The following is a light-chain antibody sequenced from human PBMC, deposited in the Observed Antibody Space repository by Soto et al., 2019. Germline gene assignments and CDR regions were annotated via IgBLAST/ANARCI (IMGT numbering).Light chain of an antibody. V-gene: IGLV2-14*01. CDR3: SSYTGSSTLYV. CDR2: EVS. CDR1: SSDVGAYNY. Sequence: QSALTQPASVSGSPGQSITISCTGTSSDVGAYNYVSWYQQYPGKAPRLMIFEVSSRPSGISNRFSGSKSGNSASLTISGLQAEDEADYYCSSYTGSSTLYVFGTGTKLTVL. J-gene: IGLJ1*01.